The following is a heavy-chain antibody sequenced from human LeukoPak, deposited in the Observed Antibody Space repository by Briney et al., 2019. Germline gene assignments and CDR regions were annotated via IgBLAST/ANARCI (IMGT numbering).Heavy chain of an antibody. D-gene: IGHD6-19*01. CDR3: VKGEVADPGY. Sequence: WGSLRLSCAASGFTFMNYVMSWVCQPKRQGLDWVSSISGSSGSTYYADSVKGRFTISRDNSKNTLYLHMSNLRAEDTAIYYCVKGEVADPGYWGQGTLVTVSS. CDR2: ISGSSGST. CDR1: GFTFMNYV. V-gene: IGHV3-23*01. J-gene: IGHJ4*02.